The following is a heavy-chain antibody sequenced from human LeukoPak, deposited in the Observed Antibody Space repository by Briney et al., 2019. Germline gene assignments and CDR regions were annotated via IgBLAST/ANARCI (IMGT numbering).Heavy chain of an antibody. CDR1: GYTFTGYY. D-gene: IGHD3-10*01. CDR3: ARVDYYGSGSYYFDY. J-gene: IGHJ4*02. CDR2: INPNSGGT. V-gene: IGHV1-2*06. Sequence: ASVKASCKASGYTFTGYYMHWVRQAPGQGLEWMGRINPNSGGTNSAQKFQGRVTMTSDTSINTAYMELSRLRSDDTAVYYCARVDYYGSGSYYFDYWGQGTLVTVSS.